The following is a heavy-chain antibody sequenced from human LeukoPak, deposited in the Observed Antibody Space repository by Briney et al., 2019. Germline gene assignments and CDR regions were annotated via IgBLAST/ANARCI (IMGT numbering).Heavy chain of an antibody. CDR3: ARTDNYYYYMDV. CDR1: GFTFDDYG. V-gene: IGHV3-66*01. J-gene: IGHJ6*03. CDR2: IYSGGST. Sequence: GGSLRLSCAASGFTFDDYGIHWVRQAPGKGLEWVSVIYSGGSTYYADSVKGRFTISRDNSKNTLYLQMNSLRAEDTAVYYCARTDNYYYYMDVWGKGTTVTISS.